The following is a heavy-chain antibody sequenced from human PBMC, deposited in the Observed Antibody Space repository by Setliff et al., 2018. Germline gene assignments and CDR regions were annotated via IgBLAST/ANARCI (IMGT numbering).Heavy chain of an antibody. V-gene: IGHV4-59*01. J-gene: IGHJ4*02. Sequence: SETLSLTCTVSGGSISSYYWSWIRQPPGKGLEWIGYIYYSGSTNYNPSLKSRVTISVGTSKNQFSLKLNSVTAADTAVYYCTRGDTSTFWDWGQGTLVTVSS. CDR3: TRGDTSTFWD. CDR2: IYYSGST. CDR1: GGSISSYY. D-gene: IGHD3-16*01.